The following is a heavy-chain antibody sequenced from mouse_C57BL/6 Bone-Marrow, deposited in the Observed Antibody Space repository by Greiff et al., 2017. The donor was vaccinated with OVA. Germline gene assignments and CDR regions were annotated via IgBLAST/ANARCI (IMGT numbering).Heavy chain of an antibody. CDR3: ARRLLRLRAYYYATDY. CDR1: GFTFSDYG. Sequence: EVKLMESGGGLVKPGGSLKLSCAASGFTFSDYGMHWVRQAPEKGLEWVAYISSGSSTIYYADTVKGRVTISRDNAKHTLFLQMTSLRSEDTAMYYWARRLLRLRAYYYATDYWGQGTSVTVSS. J-gene: IGHJ4*01. V-gene: IGHV5-17*01. CDR2: ISSGSSTI. D-gene: IGHD2-2*01.